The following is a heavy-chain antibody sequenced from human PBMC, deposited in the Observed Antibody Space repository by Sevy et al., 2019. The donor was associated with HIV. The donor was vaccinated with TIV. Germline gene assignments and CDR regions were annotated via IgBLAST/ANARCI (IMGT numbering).Heavy chain of an antibody. D-gene: IGHD3-9*01. CDR3: AKSPRYDVLTGAFDP. CDR2: ISWNSGSI. Sequence: GGSLRLSCAASGFTFDDYAMHWVRQAPGKGLEWVSGISWNSGSIGYADSVKGRLTISRDNAKNSLYQQMNSLRAEDTALYYCAKSPRYDVLTGAFDPWGQGTLVTVSS. J-gene: IGHJ5*02. V-gene: IGHV3-9*01. CDR1: GFTFDDYA.